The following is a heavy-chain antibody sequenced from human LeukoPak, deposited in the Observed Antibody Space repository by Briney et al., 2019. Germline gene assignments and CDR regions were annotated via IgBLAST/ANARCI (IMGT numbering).Heavy chain of an antibody. CDR3: AKAFGTNGYFQLPIDF. CDR1: GFTISNNA. D-gene: IGHD2-8*01. Sequence: GGSLRLSCAASGFTISNNAMTWVRQAPGKGLECVSAITGTTATGDPPYYADSVKGRFTISRDNSRNTLYLQLNDLRAEDTAIYYCAKAFGTNGYFQLPIDFWGQGTLVTVSS. V-gene: IGHV3-23*01. J-gene: IGHJ4*02. CDR2: ITGTTATGDPP.